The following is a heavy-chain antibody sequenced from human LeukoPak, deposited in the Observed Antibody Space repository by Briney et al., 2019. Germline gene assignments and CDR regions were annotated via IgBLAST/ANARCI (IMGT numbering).Heavy chain of an antibody. J-gene: IGHJ1*01. CDR1: GFTVSSNY. Sequence: RGSLRLSCAASGFTVSSNYMSWVRQAPGKGLEWVSVIYSGGSTYYADSVKGRFTISRDNSKNTLYLQMNSLRAEDTAVYYCASHLDSSPYSSMQLGIQHWGQGTLVTVSS. CDR2: IYSGGST. CDR3: ASHLDSSPYSSMQLGIQH. D-gene: IGHD6-13*01. V-gene: IGHV3-66*04.